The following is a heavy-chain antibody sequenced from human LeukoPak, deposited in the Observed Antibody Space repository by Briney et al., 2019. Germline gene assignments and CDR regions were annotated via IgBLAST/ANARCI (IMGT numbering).Heavy chain of an antibody. J-gene: IGHJ4*02. V-gene: IGHV1-69*13. CDR1: GYTFPSYF. Sequence: SVKVSCKASGYTFPSYFMHWVRQAPGQGLEWMGGIIPIFGTANYAQKFQGRVTITADESTSTAYMELSSLRSEDTAVYYCASNYYDSSGYYYPPDYWGQGTLVTVSS. CDR3: ASNYYDSSGYYYPPDY. D-gene: IGHD3-22*01. CDR2: IIPIFGTA.